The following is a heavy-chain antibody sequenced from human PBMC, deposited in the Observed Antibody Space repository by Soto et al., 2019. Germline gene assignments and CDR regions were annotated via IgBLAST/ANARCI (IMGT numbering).Heavy chain of an antibody. V-gene: IGHV3-23*01. D-gene: IGHD3-10*01. J-gene: IGHJ4*02. Sequence: GGSLRLSCAASGFTFSSYSMSWVRQAPGKGLEWVSGFRTSGDGGTTYYADSVKGRFTISRDNTKNMLFLQMNSLRAEDTAIYYCAKKVNSGPGSQYFDYWGQGTLVTVSS. CDR3: AKKVNSGPGSQYFDY. CDR2: FRTSGDGGTT. CDR1: GFTFSSYS.